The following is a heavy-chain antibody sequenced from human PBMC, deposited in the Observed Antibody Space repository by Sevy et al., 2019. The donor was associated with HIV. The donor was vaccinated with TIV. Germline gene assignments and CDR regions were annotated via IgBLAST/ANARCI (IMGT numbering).Heavy chain of an antibody. J-gene: IGHJ4*02. Sequence: GGSLRLSRAASGFTFRTYAFHWVRQAPGRGLEWIGLISSNGDNDLYANSVRGRFTISRDNSMNILYLQMTSLTPDDTAVYYCARGPEWELTSFLSHWGQGTLVTVSS. CDR3: ARGPEWELTSFLSH. CDR1: GFTFRTYA. V-gene: IGHV3-30-3*01. CDR2: ISSNGDND. D-gene: IGHD1-26*01.